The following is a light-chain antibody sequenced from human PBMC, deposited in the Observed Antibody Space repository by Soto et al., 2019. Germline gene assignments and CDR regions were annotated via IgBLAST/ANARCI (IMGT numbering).Light chain of an antibody. CDR1: SSDVGGYKY. V-gene: IGLV2-8*01. J-gene: IGLJ2*01. CDR3: SSYAGSTNLV. Sequence: QSALTQPPSASGSPGQSVTISCTGTSSDVGGYKYVSWYQQHPGKAPKLMIYEVSKRPSGVPDRFSGSKSGNTASLTVSGLQAEDEADYYCSSYAGSTNLVFGGATKLTVL. CDR2: EVS.